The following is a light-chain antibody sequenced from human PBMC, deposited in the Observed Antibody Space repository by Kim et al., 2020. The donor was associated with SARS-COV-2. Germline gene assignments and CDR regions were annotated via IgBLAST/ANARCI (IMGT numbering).Light chain of an antibody. CDR2: DAS. CDR1: QSVSSY. CDR3: QQRSNWIT. V-gene: IGKV3-11*01. J-gene: IGKJ5*01. Sequence: EIVLTQSPATLSLSPGERATLSCRASQSVSSYVAWYQQKPGQAPRLLIHDASSRATGIPARFSGSGSGTDFTLTISRLEPEDFAVYYCQQRSNWITFGRGTRLEIK.